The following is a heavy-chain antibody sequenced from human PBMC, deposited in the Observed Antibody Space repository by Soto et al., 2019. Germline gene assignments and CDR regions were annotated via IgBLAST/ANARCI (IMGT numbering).Heavy chain of an antibody. CDR3: SSSPGDWAPCDY. CDR2: FHYGGST. J-gene: IGHJ4*02. V-gene: IGHV4-39*02. Sequence: QLQLQESGPGLVKPSETLSLTCTVSGGSISSSSYYWGWIRQPPGKGLEWIGSFHYGGSTYYNPSRTSRVALSVDTSKNAFSLQLSSVTAADTAVYYCSSSPGDWAPCDYWGQGTLVTVSS. CDR1: GGSISSSSYY. D-gene: IGHD3-10*01.